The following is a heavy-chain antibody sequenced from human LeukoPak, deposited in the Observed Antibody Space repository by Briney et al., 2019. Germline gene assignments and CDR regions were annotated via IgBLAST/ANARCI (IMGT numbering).Heavy chain of an antibody. CDR2: ISADGSYT. CDR3: ATANSGPDI. Sequence: QTGGSLRLSCAASGFTLSSYWMHWVRQAPGKGLVWVTRISADGSYTLYADSVKGRFTISRDNAKNTLYLQMNSLRAEDTAVYYCATANSGPDIWGQGTTVTVSS. CDR1: GFTLSSYW. D-gene: IGHD1-1*01. V-gene: IGHV3-74*01. J-gene: IGHJ3*02.